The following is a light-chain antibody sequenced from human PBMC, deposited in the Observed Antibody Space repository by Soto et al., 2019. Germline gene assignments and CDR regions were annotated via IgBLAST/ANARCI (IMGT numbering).Light chain of an antibody. V-gene: IGKV1-39*01. Sequence: DIQMTQSPSSLSASVGDRVTITCRASQTISTYLNWYQQEPGKAPKLLIYAASSLQSGVPARFSGSGSGTDFTLTISSLQPEDFSAYYCQQSHGIPYTFGQGTKLEIK. J-gene: IGKJ2*01. CDR3: QQSHGIPYT. CDR2: AAS. CDR1: QTISTY.